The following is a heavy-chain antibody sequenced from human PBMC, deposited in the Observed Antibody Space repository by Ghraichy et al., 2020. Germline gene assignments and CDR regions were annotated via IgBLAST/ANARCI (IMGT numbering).Heavy chain of an antibody. D-gene: IGHD2-2*02. V-gene: IGHV2-5*02. CDR3: AYSRSSAVPAAIPTFDY. Sequence: SGPTLVKPTQTLTLTCTFSGFSLSTSGVGVGWIRQPPGKALEWLALIYWDDDKRYSPSLKSRLTITKDTSKNQVVLTMTNMDPVDTATYYCAYSRSSAVPAAIPTFDYWGQGTLVTVSS. CDR2: IYWDDDK. J-gene: IGHJ4*02. CDR1: GFSLSTSGVG.